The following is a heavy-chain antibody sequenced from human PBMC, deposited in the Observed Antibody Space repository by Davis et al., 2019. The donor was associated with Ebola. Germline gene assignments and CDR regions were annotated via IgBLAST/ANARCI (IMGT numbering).Heavy chain of an antibody. CDR1: GFTFSSYA. J-gene: IGHJ4*02. CDR2: ISGSGGST. Sequence: PGGSLRLSCAASGFTFSSYAMSWVRQAPGKGLEWVSAISGSGGSTYYADSVKGRFTISRDNSKNTLYLQMNSLRAEDTAVYYCARERSESHSGQPDYFDYWGQGTLVTVSS. CDR3: ARERSESHSGQPDYFDY. D-gene: IGHD1-14*01. V-gene: IGHV3-23*01.